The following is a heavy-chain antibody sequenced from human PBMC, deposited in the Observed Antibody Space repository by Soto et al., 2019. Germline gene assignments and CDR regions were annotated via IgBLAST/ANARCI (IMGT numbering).Heavy chain of an antibody. CDR2: LYNTGST. Sequence: SETLSLTCTVSGGSISRYYWSWIRQPPGKGLEWIGYLYNTGSTIYNPSLKSRVTISVDTSKNQFSLKLSSVTAADTAVYYCARDYYGSGTSGGNWFDPWGQGTLVTVSS. CDR1: GGSISRYY. V-gene: IGHV4-59*12. D-gene: IGHD3-10*01. CDR3: ARDYYGSGTSGGNWFDP. J-gene: IGHJ5*02.